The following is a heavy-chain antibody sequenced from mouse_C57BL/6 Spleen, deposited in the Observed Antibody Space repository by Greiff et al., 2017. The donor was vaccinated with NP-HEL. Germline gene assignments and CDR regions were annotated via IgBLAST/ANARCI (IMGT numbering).Heavy chain of an antibody. D-gene: IGHD1-1*01. CDR1: GYTFTSYW. Sequence: QVQLQQPGAELVKPGASVKLSCKASGYTFTSYWMHWVKQRPGQGLEWIGMIHPNSGSTNYNEKFKSKATLTVDKSSSPAYMQLSSLPSTDSAVYYCFHNGSSYGDYWGQGTTLTVSS. CDR3: FHNGSSYGDY. J-gene: IGHJ2*01. CDR2: IHPNSGST. V-gene: IGHV1-64*01.